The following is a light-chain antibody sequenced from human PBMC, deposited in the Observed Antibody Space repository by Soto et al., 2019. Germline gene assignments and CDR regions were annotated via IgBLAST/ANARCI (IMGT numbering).Light chain of an antibody. Sequence: DIQMTQSPSSLSASVGDRVTITCRASQGISIFLAWHQQKPGKVPKLLIYAASTLQSGVPSRFSGSGSGTDFTLTITSLQPEDVATYYCQKYNSAPWTFGHGTKVEIK. CDR3: QKYNSAPWT. CDR2: AAS. V-gene: IGKV1-27*01. CDR1: QGISIF. J-gene: IGKJ1*01.